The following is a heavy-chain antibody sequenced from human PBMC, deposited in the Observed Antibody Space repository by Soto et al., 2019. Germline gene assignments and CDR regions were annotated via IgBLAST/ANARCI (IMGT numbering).Heavy chain of an antibody. V-gene: IGHV3-11*05. Sequence: QVQLVESGGDLVKPGGSLRLSCAASGFTFTDYYMSWLRQAPGQGLQWLSYISGSTDYLNYADSVKGRFTISRDNAKNLLYLQMTCLRADDTAVYYCARDLGLSSSNYFDFWGQRTLVTVSS. D-gene: IGHD3-10*01. CDR2: ISGSTDYL. CDR1: GFTFTDYY. CDR3: ARDLGLSSSNYFDF. J-gene: IGHJ4*02.